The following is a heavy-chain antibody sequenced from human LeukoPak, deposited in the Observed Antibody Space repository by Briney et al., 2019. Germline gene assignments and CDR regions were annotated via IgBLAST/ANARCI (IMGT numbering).Heavy chain of an antibody. D-gene: IGHD3-10*01. V-gene: IGHV4-31*03. CDR1: GGSISSGGYY. CDR2: IYYSGST. Sequence: SETLSLICTVSGGSISSGGYYWSWIRQHPGKGLEWIGYIYYSGSTYYNPSLKSRVTISVDTSKNQFSLKLSTVTAADTAVYYCARWGLRGHGVDYWGQGTLVTVSS. CDR3: ARWGLRGHGVDY. J-gene: IGHJ4*02.